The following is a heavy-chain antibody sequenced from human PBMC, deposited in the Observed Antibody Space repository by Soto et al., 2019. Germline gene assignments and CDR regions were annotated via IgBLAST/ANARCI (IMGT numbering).Heavy chain of an antibody. J-gene: IGHJ4*02. V-gene: IGHV3-74*01. CDR1: GFTFSNYW. CDR2: IDTDGSTT. D-gene: IGHD2-15*01. Sequence: GGSLRLSCATSGFTFSNYWMHWVRQVPGRGLVWVSRIDTDGSTTSYADFAKGRFTIARDNAKSTLSLKMNSRRAEDTAIYYCACSRRPARLGPKGAIDYWGRGTLVTVSS. CDR3: ACSRRPARLGPKGAIDY.